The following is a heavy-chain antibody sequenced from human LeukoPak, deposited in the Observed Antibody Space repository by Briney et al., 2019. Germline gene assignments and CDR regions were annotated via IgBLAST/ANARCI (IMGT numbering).Heavy chain of an antibody. D-gene: IGHD3-16*01. V-gene: IGHV3-23*01. CDR2: ISASGGGK. CDR3: AKDNADYPIYYFDS. Sequence: PGGSLRLFCAASGFTFSTYAMNWVRQAPGKGLEWVSGISASGGGKFYADSVKGRFTISRDKSKSTVSLQMNSLRAEDAAVYYCAKDNADYPIYYFDSWGQGILVTVSS. J-gene: IGHJ4*02. CDR1: GFTFSTYA.